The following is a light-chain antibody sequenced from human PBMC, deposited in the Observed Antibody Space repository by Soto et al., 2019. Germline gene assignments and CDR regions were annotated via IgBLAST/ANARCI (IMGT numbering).Light chain of an antibody. Sequence: DIQMTQSPSSLSASVGDRVTITCQASQDISNFLNWYQQKPGKAPKLLIYDASNLETGAPSRFXGSGSGTDFTFTISSLQPEDIATYYCQQYDNLPPFTFGPGTKVDIK. J-gene: IGKJ3*01. CDR3: QQYDNLPPFT. V-gene: IGKV1-33*01. CDR2: DAS. CDR1: QDISNF.